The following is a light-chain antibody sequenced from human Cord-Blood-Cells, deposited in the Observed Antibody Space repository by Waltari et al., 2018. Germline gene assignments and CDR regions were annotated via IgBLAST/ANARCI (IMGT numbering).Light chain of an antibody. V-gene: IGLV2-14*01. CDR3: SSYTSSSTLHYV. Sequence: QSALPQPASVYGSPGQSITISCTGTSSDVGGYNYVSWYQQHPGKAPKLMIYDVSKRHSGVSNRFSGSKSDNTASLTISGLHADDDADYYCSSYTSSSTLHYVFGTGTKVTVL. J-gene: IGLJ1*01. CDR1: SSDVGGYNY. CDR2: DVS.